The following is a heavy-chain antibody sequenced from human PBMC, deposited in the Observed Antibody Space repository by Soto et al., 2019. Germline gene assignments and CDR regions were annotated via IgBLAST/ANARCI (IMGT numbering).Heavy chain of an antibody. CDR1: GGSISSYY. CDR3: ARDNDRSGYYFEY. CDR2: IYTSGST. Sequence: SETRSLTGTVAGGSISSYYWSWIRQPAGKGLEWIGRIYTSGSTNYNPSLKSRVTMSVDTSKNQFSLKLSSVTAADTAVYYCARDNDRSGYYFEYWGQGTLVTVSS. V-gene: IGHV4-4*07. J-gene: IGHJ4*02. D-gene: IGHD3-22*01.